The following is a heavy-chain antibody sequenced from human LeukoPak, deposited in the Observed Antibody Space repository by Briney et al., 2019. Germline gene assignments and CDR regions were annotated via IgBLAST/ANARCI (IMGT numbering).Heavy chain of an antibody. Sequence: GGSLRLSCAASGFTFSSYWMHWVRQAPGKGLVWVSGINSDGSATSYVDSVKGRFTISRDNAKNTLYLQMNSLRAEDTAVYYCARGVYGSGSYSANNWGQGTLVTVSS. CDR3: ARGVYGSGSYSANN. V-gene: IGHV3-74*01. CDR1: GFTFSSYW. J-gene: IGHJ4*02. D-gene: IGHD3-10*01. CDR2: INSDGSAT.